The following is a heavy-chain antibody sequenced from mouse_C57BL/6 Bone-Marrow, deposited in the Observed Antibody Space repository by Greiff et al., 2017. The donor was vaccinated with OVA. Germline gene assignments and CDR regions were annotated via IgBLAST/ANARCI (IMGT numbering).Heavy chain of an antibody. CDR3: ARGYDGYYYAMDY. CDR1: GYSFTDYN. D-gene: IGHD2-2*01. V-gene: IGHV1-39*01. Sequence: CHLPQSRPELVKPGASVKISCKASGYSFTDYNMNWVKQSNGKSLEWIGVINPNYGTTSYNQKFKGKATLTVDQSSSTAYMQLNSLTSEDSAVYYCARGYDGYYYAMDYWGQGTSVTVSS. CDR2: INPNYGTT. J-gene: IGHJ4*01.